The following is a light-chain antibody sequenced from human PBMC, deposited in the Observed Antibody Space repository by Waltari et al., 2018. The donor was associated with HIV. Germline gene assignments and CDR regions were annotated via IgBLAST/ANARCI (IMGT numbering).Light chain of an antibody. CDR3: QESYSTPWM. CDR1: QSINNY. Sequence: DIQMTQSPSSVSASVGDRVTITCRASQSINNYLNWYQHKQGKAPKLLIYAASNLQRGVPARFSGSGSGTDFTLTIRSLQPEDFATYYCQESYSTPWMFGQGTKVEIK. V-gene: IGKV1-39*01. CDR2: AAS. J-gene: IGKJ1*01.